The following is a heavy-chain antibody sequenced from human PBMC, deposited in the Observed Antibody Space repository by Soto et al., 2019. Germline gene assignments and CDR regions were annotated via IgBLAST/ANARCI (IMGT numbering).Heavy chain of an antibody. Sequence: SETLSLTCTVSGGSINAFYWSWIRQPPGKGLEWIGYIYYTGSTNYNPSLKSRVTLSVDTSKNQFSLQLSSVTAADTAVYFCAGDIDYRFTYWGQGTPVTSPQ. D-gene: IGHD3-16*02. CDR3: AGDIDYRFTY. CDR2: IYYTGST. J-gene: IGHJ4*02. V-gene: IGHV4-59*01. CDR1: GGSINAFY.